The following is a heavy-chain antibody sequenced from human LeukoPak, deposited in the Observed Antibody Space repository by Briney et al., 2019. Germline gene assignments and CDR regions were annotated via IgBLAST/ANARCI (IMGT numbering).Heavy chain of an antibody. V-gene: IGHV3-9*01. D-gene: IGHD1-26*01. CDR3: AKGYSGSYADY. CDR2: ISWNSGSI. CDR1: GFTFDDYA. J-gene: IGHJ4*02. Sequence: AGGSLRLSCAASGFTFDDYAMHWVRQAPGKGLEWVSGISWNSGSIGYADSVKGRFTISRDNAKNSLYLQMNSLRAEDTALYYCAKGYSGSYADYWGRGPLVTVSS.